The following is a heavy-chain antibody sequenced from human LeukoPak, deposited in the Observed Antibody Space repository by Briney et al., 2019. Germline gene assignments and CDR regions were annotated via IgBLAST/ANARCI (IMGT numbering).Heavy chain of an antibody. CDR2: ISSSGSTI. CDR3: ARAFRVGVVIIREDY. Sequence: GGSLRLSCAASGFTFSDYHMSWIRQAPGKGLERVSYISSSGSTIYYADSVKGRFTISRDNAKNSLYLQMNSLIAEDTAVYYCARAFRVGVVIIREDYWGQGTLVTVSS. V-gene: IGHV3-11*04. D-gene: IGHD3-3*01. CDR1: GFTFSDYH. J-gene: IGHJ4*02.